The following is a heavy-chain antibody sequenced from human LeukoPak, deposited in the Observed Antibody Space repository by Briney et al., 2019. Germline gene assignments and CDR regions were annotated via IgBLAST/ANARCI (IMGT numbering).Heavy chain of an antibody. V-gene: IGHV1-2*04. Sequence: ASVKVSCKPSGYTFTGYYIHWVRQAPGQGLEWMGWINPDSGGTSYAQRFQGWVTMTRDTSISTAYVELTRLTSDDTAVYYCAREYFDPWGQGTLVTVSS. CDR3: AREYFDP. CDR2: INPDSGGT. J-gene: IGHJ5*02. CDR1: GYTFTGYY.